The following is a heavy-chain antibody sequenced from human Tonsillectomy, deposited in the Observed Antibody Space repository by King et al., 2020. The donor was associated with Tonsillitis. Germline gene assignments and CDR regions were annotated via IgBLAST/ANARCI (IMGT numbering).Heavy chain of an antibody. CDR3: ARDPSRGRAGNWFDP. CDR1: GFTFSSYS. CDR2: ISSSSSYI. D-gene: IGHD3-16*01. J-gene: IGHJ5*02. Sequence: EVQLVESGGGLVKPGGSLRLSCAASGFTFSSYSMNWVRQAPGKGLEWVSSISSSSSYIYYADSVKGRFTISRDNAKNSLYLQMNSLRAEDTAVYYCARDPSRGRAGNWFDPWGQGTLVTVSS. V-gene: IGHV3-21*01.